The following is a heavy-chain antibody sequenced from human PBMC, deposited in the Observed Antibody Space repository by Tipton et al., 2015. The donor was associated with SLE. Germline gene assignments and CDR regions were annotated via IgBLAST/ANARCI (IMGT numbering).Heavy chain of an antibody. J-gene: IGHJ3*02. CDR3: ARAFASGSWERDAFDI. D-gene: IGHD6-13*01. CDR2: ISWNGGRT. CDR1: GFTFDDHG. Sequence: SLRLSCAASGFTFDDHGLSWVRQAPGKGLEWVSGISWNGGRTGYTDSVKGRFTISRDNAKNSLYLQMISLRAEDTALYLCARAFASGSWERDAFDIWGPGTMVTVSS. V-gene: IGHV3-20*01.